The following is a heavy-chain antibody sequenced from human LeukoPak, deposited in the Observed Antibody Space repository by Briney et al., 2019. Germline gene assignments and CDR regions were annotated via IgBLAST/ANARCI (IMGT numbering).Heavy chain of an antibody. J-gene: IGHJ6*04. Sequence: GAALKISFKGSGCSFSTYWINWVRQTPGKGPGWMGRINPSDSYTKYSPSFQGHVTISTDKSINTVHLQWSSLKASDTATYYCARGSGSSGYYGMDVWGKGTTVTVSS. CDR2: INPSDSYT. CDR1: GCSFSTYW. D-gene: IGHD3-10*01. CDR3: ARGSGSSGYYGMDV. V-gene: IGHV5-10-1*01.